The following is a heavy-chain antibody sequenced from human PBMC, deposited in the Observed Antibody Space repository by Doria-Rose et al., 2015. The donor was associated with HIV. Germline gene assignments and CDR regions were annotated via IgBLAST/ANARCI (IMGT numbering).Heavy chain of an antibody. V-gene: IGHV2-26*01. CDR1: GVSLSSPGMG. CDR3: ARIKSSRWYHKYYFDF. D-gene: IGHD6-13*01. CDR2: IFSDDER. J-gene: IGHJ4*02. Sequence: QITLEESGPVLVKPTETLTLTCTVSGVSLSSPGMGVSWIRQPPGKALEWLANIFSDDERSYKPSLKSRLTIARSTSKIQVVLTMTDMDPVDTATYYCARIKSSRWYHKYYFDFWGQGTLVIVSA.